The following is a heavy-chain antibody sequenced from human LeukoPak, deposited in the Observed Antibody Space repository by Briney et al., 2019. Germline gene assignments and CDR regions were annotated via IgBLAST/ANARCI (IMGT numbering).Heavy chain of an antibody. Sequence: PSGTLSLTCGVSGGSITTTNYWSWVRQSPGRGLEWIGEISLSGYTGFNPSLRGRVTMSLDESKNHLSLTLTSVTAADTAVYYRAREGGPYRPLDYSGQGTLVTVSS. CDR1: GGSITTTNY. J-gene: IGHJ4*02. CDR3: AREGGPYRPLDY. V-gene: IGHV4-4*02. CDR2: ISLSGYT.